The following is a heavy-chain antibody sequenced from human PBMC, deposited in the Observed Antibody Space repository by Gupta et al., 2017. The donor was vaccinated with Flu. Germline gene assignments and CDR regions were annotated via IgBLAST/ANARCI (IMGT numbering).Heavy chain of an antibody. Sequence: GFSFTTYAMTWVRQAQGKGLEWVSSISGSGGSTDYADSVKGRSTISRDNSKNSLYLEMNNXRXEDTAVXHCAAGTTSIFGVIIIDFWGRGTLVSVSS. CDR1: GFSFTTYA. CDR2: ISGSGGST. J-gene: IGHJ4*02. D-gene: IGHD3-3*01. V-gene: IGHV3-23*01. CDR3: AAGTTSIFGVIIIDF.